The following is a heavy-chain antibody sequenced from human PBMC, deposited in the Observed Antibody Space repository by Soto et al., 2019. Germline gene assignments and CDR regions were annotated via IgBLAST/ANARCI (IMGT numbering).Heavy chain of an antibody. V-gene: IGHV3-48*01. J-gene: IGHJ5*02. Sequence: EVQLVESGGGLVQPGGSLRLSCAASGFTFSSYSMNWVRQAPGKGLEWVSYISSSSSTIYYADSVKGRFTISRDNAKNSLSRQMNSLRAEDTAVYYCARDGGQWLNWFDPWGQGTLVTVSS. CDR2: ISSSSSTI. D-gene: IGHD6-19*01. CDR3: ARDGGQWLNWFDP. CDR1: GFTFSSYS.